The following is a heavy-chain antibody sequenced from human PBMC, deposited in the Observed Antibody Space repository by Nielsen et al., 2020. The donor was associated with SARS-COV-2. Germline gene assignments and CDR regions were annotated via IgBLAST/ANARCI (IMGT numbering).Heavy chain of an antibody. J-gene: IGHJ4*02. Sequence: GESLKISCAASGFTVSSNYMSWVRQAPGKGLEWVSVIYSGGSTYYADSVKGRFTISRDNSKNTLYLQMNSLRAEDTAVYYCARGYCSGGSCYYFDYWGQGTLVTVSS. D-gene: IGHD2-15*01. CDR3: ARGYCSGGSCYYFDY. CDR1: GFTVSSNY. V-gene: IGHV3-66*01. CDR2: IYSGGST.